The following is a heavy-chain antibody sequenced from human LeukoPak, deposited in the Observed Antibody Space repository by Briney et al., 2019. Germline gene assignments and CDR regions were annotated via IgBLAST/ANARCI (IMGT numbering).Heavy chain of an antibody. Sequence: SETLSLTCTVSGGSISSYYWSWIRQPPGKGLEWLGYIYYSGSTNYNPSLKSRVTISVDTSKNQFSLKLSSVTAADTAVYYCARVLYYYDSSGYLSYYYYMDVWGKGTTVTISS. D-gene: IGHD3-22*01. CDR3: ARVLYYYDSSGYLSYYYYMDV. CDR1: GGSISSYY. V-gene: IGHV4-59*01. CDR2: IYYSGST. J-gene: IGHJ6*03.